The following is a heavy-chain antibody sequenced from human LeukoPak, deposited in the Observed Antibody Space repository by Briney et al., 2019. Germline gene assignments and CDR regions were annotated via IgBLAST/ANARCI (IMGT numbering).Heavy chain of an antibody. V-gene: IGHV1-46*01. J-gene: IGHJ4*02. CDR2: INPSGGST. D-gene: IGHD3-16*02. CDR3: ARALITFGGVIVPFDY. Sequence: ASVKVSCTASGYTFTSYYMHWVRQAPGQGLEWMGIINPSGGSTSYAQKFQGRVTMTRDTSTSTVYMELSSLRSEDTAVYYCARALITFGGVIVPFDYWGQGTLVTVSS. CDR1: GYTFTSYY.